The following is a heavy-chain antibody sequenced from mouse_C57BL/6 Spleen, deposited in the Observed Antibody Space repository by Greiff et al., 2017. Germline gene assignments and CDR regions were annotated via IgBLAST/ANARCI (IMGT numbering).Heavy chain of an antibody. CDR2: INPNNGGT. V-gene: IGHV1-22*01. CDR3: AREGNYDYDGNWYFDV. D-gene: IGHD2-4*01. CDR1: GYTFTDYN. J-gene: IGHJ1*03. Sequence: VHVKQSGPELVKPGASVKMSCKASGYTFTDYNMHWVKQSHGKSLEWIGYINPNNGGTSYNQKFKGKATLTVNKSSSTAYMELRSLTSEDSAVYYCAREGNYDYDGNWYFDVWGTGTTVTVSS.